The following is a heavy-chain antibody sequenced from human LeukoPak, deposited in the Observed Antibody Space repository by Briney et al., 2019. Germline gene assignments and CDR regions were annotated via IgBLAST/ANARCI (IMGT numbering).Heavy chain of an antibody. CDR3: AKGRSAAGILYWFDP. J-gene: IGHJ5*02. V-gene: IGHV3-30*04. CDR2: ISYDGSNK. D-gene: IGHD6-13*01. Sequence: GGSLRLSCAASGFTFSSYATHWVRQAPGKGLEWVAVISYDGSNKYYADSVKGRFTISRDNSKNTLYLQMNSLRAEDTAVYYCAKGRSAAGILYWFDPWGQGTLVTVSS. CDR1: GFTFSSYA.